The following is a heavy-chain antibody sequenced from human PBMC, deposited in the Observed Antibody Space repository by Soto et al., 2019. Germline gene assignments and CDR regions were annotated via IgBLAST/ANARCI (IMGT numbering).Heavy chain of an antibody. D-gene: IGHD6-19*01. CDR2: ISGSGGST. CDR3: AKAPVAGTLSYYYGMDV. Sequence: GGSLRLSCAASGFTFSSYAMSWVRQAPGKGLEWVSAISGSGGSTYYADSVKGRFTISRDNSKNTLYLQMNSLRAEDTAVYYCAKAPVAGTLSYYYGMDVWGQGTTVTVSS. V-gene: IGHV3-23*01. J-gene: IGHJ6*02. CDR1: GFTFSSYA.